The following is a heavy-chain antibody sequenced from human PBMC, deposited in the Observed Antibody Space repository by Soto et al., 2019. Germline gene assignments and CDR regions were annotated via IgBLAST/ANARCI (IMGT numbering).Heavy chain of an antibody. CDR3: ARDGHSSGWS. CDR1: GGSLTSSDW. Sequence: QVQLQESGPGLVKPSGTLSLTCAVSGGSLTSSDWWSWVRQPPGKGLEWIGETSHRGSTTYNPSLESRVTISVDKSKNQFSLSLTSVTAADTAVYYCARDGHSSGWSWGQGTLVTVSS. V-gene: IGHV4-4*02. D-gene: IGHD6-19*01. J-gene: IGHJ5*02. CDR2: TSHRGST.